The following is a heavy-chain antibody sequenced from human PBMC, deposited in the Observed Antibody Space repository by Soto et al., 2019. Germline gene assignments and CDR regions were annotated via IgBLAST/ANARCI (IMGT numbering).Heavy chain of an antibody. CDR2: INADGSTT. J-gene: IGHJ3*02. V-gene: IGHV3-74*01. CDR3: ARDRGDAFDM. Sequence: EMQLVESGGGLVQPGGSLRLSCAASGFAFSNSWMHWVRQVPGKGLVWVSHINADGSTTSNADSVKGRFTIFRDNAQSTLYVQMNSLRAEDTGVYYCARDRGDAFDMWGQGTMVTVSS. CDR1: GFAFSNSW.